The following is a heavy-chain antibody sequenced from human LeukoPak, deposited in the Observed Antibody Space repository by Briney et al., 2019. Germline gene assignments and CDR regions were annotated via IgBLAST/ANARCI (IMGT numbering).Heavy chain of an antibody. CDR3: ARFNWGMEDIVVVPAGAFDI. J-gene: IGHJ3*02. CDR2: IYTSGST. V-gene: IGHV4-4*07. D-gene: IGHD2-2*01. CDR1: GGSISSYY. Sequence: KPSETLSLTCTVSGGSISSYYWSWIRQPAGKGLEWIGRIYTSGSTNYNPSLKSRVTMSVDTSKNQFSLKLSSVTAADTAVYYCARFNWGMEDIVVVPAGAFDIWGQGTMVTVSS.